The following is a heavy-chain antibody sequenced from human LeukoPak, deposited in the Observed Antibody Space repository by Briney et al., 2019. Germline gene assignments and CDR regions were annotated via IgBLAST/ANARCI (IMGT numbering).Heavy chain of an antibody. J-gene: IGHJ3*02. CDR3: AAKFIDDAFDI. V-gene: IGHV1-69*04. CDR1: GGTFSSYA. CDR2: IIPILGIA. Sequence: ASVKVSCKASGGTFSSYAISWERQAPGQGLEWMGRIIPILGIANYAQKFQGRVTITADKSTSTAYMELSSLRSEDTAVYYCAAKFIDDAFDIWGQGTMVTVSS.